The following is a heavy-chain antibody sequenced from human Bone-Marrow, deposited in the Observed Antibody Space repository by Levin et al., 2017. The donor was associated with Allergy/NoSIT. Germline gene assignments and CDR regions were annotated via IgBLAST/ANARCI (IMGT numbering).Heavy chain of an antibody. J-gene: IGHJ3*02. V-gene: IGHV3-74*01. CDR1: GFTFSSYW. CDR2: INSDGSTT. D-gene: IGHD2-8*02. CDR3: ARGMHTGGGFDI. Sequence: AGGSLRLSCAASGFTFSSYWMQWVRQAPGKGLVWVSRINSDGSTTTDADSVKGRVTISRDNAKNTLYLQMNSLRAEDTAVYYCARGMHTGGGFDIWGQGTMVTVSS.